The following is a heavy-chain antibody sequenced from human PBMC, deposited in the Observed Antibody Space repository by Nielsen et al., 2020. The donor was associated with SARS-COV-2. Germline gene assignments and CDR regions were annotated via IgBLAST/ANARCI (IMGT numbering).Heavy chain of an antibody. CDR3: AKDLEDGLGTHGFDI. CDR2: IQWNSANM. D-gene: IGHD7-27*01. J-gene: IGHJ3*02. CDR1: GFTSDAFV. Sequence: GGSLRLSCVGSGFTSDAFVMYWVRQVPGEGLEWVSSIQWNSANMGYADSVRGRFTVSRDNAKNSLHLQMNSLRPEDTALYFCAKDLEDGLGTHGFDIWGQGTMVTVSS. V-gene: IGHV3-9*02.